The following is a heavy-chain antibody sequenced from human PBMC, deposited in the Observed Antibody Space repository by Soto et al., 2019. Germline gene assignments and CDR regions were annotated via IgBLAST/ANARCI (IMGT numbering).Heavy chain of an antibody. J-gene: IGHJ6*01. CDR2: FVPGHGET. Sequence: QVQLIQSGAEVRKPGASVRVSCQVSGHTLSELSIHWVRQAPGKGLEWMGGFVPGHGETIYAQRFQDRVTMTEDTSTETAYMALSSLTSEDTAVYYCATMPYSGRHYYFYGMDVWGQGTTVTVAS. CDR1: GHTLSELS. CDR3: ATMPYSGRHYYFYGMDV. D-gene: IGHD5-18*01. V-gene: IGHV1-24*01.